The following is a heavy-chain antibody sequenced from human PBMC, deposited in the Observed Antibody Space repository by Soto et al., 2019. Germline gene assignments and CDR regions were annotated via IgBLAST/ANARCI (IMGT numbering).Heavy chain of an antibody. D-gene: IGHD5-18*01. Sequence: GASVKVSCKASGYTFTSYAMHWVRQAPGQRLEWMGWINAGNGNTKYSQKFQGRVTITRDTSASTAYMELSSLRSEDTAVYYCARDLGRWIHLWSDLYYWGQGTLVTVSS. V-gene: IGHV1-3*01. CDR3: ARDLGRWIHLWSDLYY. J-gene: IGHJ4*02. CDR1: GYTFTSYA. CDR2: INAGNGNT.